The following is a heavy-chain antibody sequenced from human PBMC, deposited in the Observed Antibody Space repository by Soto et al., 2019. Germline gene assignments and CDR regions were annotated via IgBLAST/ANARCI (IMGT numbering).Heavy chain of an antibody. V-gene: IGHV4-34*01. J-gene: IGHJ6*02. CDR1: GGSFSGYY. Sequence: SETLSLTCAVYGGSFSGYYWSWIRQPPGKGLEWIGEINHSGSTNYNPSLKSRVTISVDTSKNQFSLKLSSVTAADTAVYYRARGLLGDYGMDVWGQGTTVTVSS. CDR2: INHSGST. CDR3: ARGLLGDYGMDV. D-gene: IGHD3-10*01.